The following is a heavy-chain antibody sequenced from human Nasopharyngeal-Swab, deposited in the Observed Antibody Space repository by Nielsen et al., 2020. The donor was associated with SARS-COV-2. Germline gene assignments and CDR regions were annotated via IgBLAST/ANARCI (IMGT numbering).Heavy chain of an antibody. CDR3: ARDFGYCRGGACTYFGMDV. J-gene: IGHJ6*02. Sequence: LTCVATGFTFSIYWIHWVRQVPGKGLAWVSRIKNDGSGTVYADSVEGRFTISRDNAKNTLYLQMNSLRVEDTAVYFCARDFGYCRGGACTYFGMDVWGQGTTVTVSS. V-gene: IGHV3-74*01. CDR1: GFTFSIYW. D-gene: IGHD2-15*01. CDR2: IKNDGSGT.